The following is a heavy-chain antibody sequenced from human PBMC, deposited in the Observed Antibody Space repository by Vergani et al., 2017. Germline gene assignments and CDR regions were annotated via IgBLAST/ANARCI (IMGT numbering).Heavy chain of an antibody. CDR3: AGDTHSWQRADR. Sequence: QAQLQESGPGLVKPSETLSLTCHVFGVSVTDYNCNWIRQAPGKGLEWIGSLSTTGGATHASHNPSLKSRVSISVDTSKSQVSLRLNSVTAADSAIYYCAGDTHSWQRADRWGQGLLVSVSS. D-gene: IGHD6-13*01. CDR2: LSTTGGA. V-gene: IGHV4-59*02. CDR1: GVSVTDYN. J-gene: IGHJ5*02.